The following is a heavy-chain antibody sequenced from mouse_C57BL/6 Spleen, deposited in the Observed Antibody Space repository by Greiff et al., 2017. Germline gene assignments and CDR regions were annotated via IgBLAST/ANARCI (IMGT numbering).Heavy chain of an antibody. CDR3: ARRYDYDGLAY. V-gene: IGHV14-2*01. CDR2: VDPEDGDT. J-gene: IGHJ3*01. Sequence: VQLQQSGAELLKPWASVKLSCTSSGFNIKAYYMRWVKLRTEQGLEWIGRVDPEDGDTKYATTFQGKSTITSDPSSNTAYLQLISLTSADTAAYYCARRYDYDGLAYWGQGTLVTVSA. D-gene: IGHD2-4*01. CDR1: GFNIKAYY.